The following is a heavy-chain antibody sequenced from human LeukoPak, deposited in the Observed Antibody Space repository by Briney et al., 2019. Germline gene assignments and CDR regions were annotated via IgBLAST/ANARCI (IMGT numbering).Heavy chain of an antibody. J-gene: IGHJ4*02. CDR1: GYSFTSYW. CDR2: IYPGDSDT. CDR3: ARRILVSGAVFFDF. Sequence: GESLKISCKGSGYSFTSYWIGWVGRMPGKGLEWMGIIYPGDSDTRYSPSFQGQVTISADKSISTAYLQWSSLKASDTSMYYCARRILVSGAVFFDFWGQGTLVTVSS. V-gene: IGHV5-51*01. D-gene: IGHD6-19*01.